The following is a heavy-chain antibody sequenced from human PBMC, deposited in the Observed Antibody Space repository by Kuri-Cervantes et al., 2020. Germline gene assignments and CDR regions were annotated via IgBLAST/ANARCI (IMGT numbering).Heavy chain of an antibody. CDR2: IGWDSGSV. Sequence: SLKIPCAASGFSFNSHAMHWVRQAPGKGLEWVSGIGWDSGSVGYADSVEGRFTISRDNSKDTLSLQMNSLRAEDTAIYYCAKDINSGSGTFAFDIWGQGTMVTVSS. D-gene: IGHD3-10*01. J-gene: IGHJ3*02. CDR3: AKDINSGSGTFAFDI. CDR1: GFSFNSHA. V-gene: IGHV3-9*01.